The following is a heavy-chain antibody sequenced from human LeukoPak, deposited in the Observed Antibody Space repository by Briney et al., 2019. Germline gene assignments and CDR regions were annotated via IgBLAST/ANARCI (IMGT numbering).Heavy chain of an antibody. D-gene: IGHD2-15*01. CDR1: GYSISSPYY. Sequence: KPSETLSLTCTVSGYSISSPYYWGWIRQPPGKGLEWIGSIYHNGNTYYNPSLKSRVTISVDTSKNQFSLKLSSVTAADTAVYYCARHGILDAFDIWGQGTMVTVSS. J-gene: IGHJ3*02. CDR3: ARHGILDAFDI. CDR2: IYHNGNT. V-gene: IGHV4-38-2*02.